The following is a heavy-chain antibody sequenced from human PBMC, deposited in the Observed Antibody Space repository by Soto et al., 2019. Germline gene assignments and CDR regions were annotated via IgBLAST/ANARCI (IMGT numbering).Heavy chain of an antibody. CDR3: ARAGGSSYWFVP. CDR1: GYTFTSYR. J-gene: IGHJ5*02. V-gene: IGHV1-18*01. Sequence: ASVKVSCKASGYTFTSYRISWVRQAPGQGLEWMGWISAYNGNTNYAQKLHGRVTMTTDTSTSTVYMELRSLTSDATAVYYCARAGGSSYWFVPRGQGTLGT. D-gene: IGHD1-26*01. CDR2: ISAYNGNT.